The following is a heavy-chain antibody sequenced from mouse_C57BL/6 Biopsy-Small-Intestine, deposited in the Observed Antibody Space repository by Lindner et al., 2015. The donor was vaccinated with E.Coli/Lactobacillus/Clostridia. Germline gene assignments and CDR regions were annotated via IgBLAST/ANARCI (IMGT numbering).Heavy chain of an antibody. Sequence: VQLQESGPELVKPGASVKISCKASGYAFSRTWMNWVKQRPGKGLEWIGRNYPGDGNIHYNGKFKGKATLTADKSSSTAYMQLSSLTSEDSAVYFCARGGSFSNFRYFDVWGAGTAVTVSS. J-gene: IGHJ1*01. V-gene: IGHV1-82*01. D-gene: IGHD2-5*01. CDR2: NYPGDGNI. CDR1: GYAFSRTW. CDR3: ARGGSFSNFRYFDV.